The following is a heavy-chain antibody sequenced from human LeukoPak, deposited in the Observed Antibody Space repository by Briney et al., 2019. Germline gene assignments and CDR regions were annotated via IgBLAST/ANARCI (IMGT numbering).Heavy chain of an antibody. Sequence: ASVKVSCKASGYTLTSYGVSWVRQAPGQGLEWMGWISAYNGNTNYAQKLQGRVTMTTDTSTSTAYMELSSLRSEDTAIYYCARDLISGDWTWDIWGQGTMVTVSS. CDR1: GYTLTSYG. CDR2: ISAYNGNT. J-gene: IGHJ3*02. V-gene: IGHV1-18*01. CDR3: ARDLISGDWTWDI. D-gene: IGHD2-21*02.